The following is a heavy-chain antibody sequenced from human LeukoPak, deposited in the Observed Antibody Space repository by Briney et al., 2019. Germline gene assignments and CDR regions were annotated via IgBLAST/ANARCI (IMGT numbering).Heavy chain of an antibody. CDR1: GFIFSSYA. CDR3: AKAGHYGSGSYYSDY. D-gene: IGHD3-10*01. J-gene: IGHJ4*02. Sequence: GGSLRLSCAASGFIFSSYAMTWVRQAPGRGLEWLSTISGSGTTTYYVDSVKGRFTVSRDNSKNTLYLQMSSLRAGNTAVYYCAKAGHYGSGSYYSDYWGRGTLVTVSP. V-gene: IGHV3-23*01. CDR2: ISGSGTTT.